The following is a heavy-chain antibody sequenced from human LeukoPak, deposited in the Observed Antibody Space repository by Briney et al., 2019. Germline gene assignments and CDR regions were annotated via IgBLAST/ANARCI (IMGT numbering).Heavy chain of an antibody. Sequence: ASVKVSCKASGYTFTGYYMHWVRQAPGQGLEWMGWINPNSGGTNYAQKFQGRVTMTRDTSISTAYMELSGLRSDDTAVYYCARESYYDSSGYPDYWGQGTLVTVSS. CDR2: INPNSGGT. D-gene: IGHD3-22*01. V-gene: IGHV1-2*02. J-gene: IGHJ4*02. CDR1: GYTFTGYY. CDR3: ARESYYDSSGYPDY.